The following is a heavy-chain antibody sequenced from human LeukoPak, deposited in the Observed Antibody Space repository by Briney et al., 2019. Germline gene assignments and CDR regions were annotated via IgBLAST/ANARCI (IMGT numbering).Heavy chain of an antibody. J-gene: IGHJ4*02. CDR2: IKEDESQK. Sequence: GGSLRLSCAASGFTFSSYWMTWLPRAPGKGPEGVAHIKEDESQKYYVDSVKGRFTISRDNAKNSLYLQMNSLRGEDTAVYYCARSKTRERPVDYWGQGTLVTVSS. CDR3: ARSKTRERPVDY. D-gene: IGHD5-24*01. V-gene: IGHV3-7*01. CDR1: GFTFSSYW.